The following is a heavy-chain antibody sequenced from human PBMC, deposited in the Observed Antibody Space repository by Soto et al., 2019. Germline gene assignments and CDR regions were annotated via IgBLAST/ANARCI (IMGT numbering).Heavy chain of an antibody. D-gene: IGHD3-10*01. CDR3: ARELTGITKGTYDAFDI. CDR1: GFTFSSYA. V-gene: IGHV3-30-3*01. CDR2: ISYDGSNK. Sequence: PGGSLRLSCAASGFTFSSYAMHWVRQAPGKGLEWVAVISYDGSNKYYADSVKGRFTISRDNSKNTLYLQMNSLRAEDTAVYYCARELTGITKGTYDAFDIWGQGTMVTVSS. J-gene: IGHJ3*02.